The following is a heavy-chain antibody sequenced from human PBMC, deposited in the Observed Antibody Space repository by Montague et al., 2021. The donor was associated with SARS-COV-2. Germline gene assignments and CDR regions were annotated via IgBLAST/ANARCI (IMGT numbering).Heavy chain of an antibody. Sequence: CAISGDSVARDESAWEWFRQAPSRDREWLGRTFYRSEWNYHYADXLKRRITIDPDTSKNQVSLQLRSVTPEDTAVYFCARVRHLGRGMDVWGQGTTVTASS. CDR2: TFYRSEWNY. CDR3: ARVRHLGRGMDV. J-gene: IGHJ6*02. V-gene: IGHV6-1*01. D-gene: IGHD7-27*01. CDR1: GDSVARDESA.